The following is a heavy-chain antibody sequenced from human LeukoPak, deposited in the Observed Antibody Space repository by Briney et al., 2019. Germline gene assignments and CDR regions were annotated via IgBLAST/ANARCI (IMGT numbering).Heavy chain of an antibody. D-gene: IGHD2-2*01. Sequence: GGSLRLSCAASGFTVSSNYMSWVRQAPGKGLERVSVIYSGGSTYYADSVKGRFTISRDNSKNTLYLQMNSLRAEDTAVYYCARYCSSTSCYRAFDIWGQGTMVTVSS. V-gene: IGHV3-53*01. CDR2: IYSGGST. J-gene: IGHJ3*02. CDR3: ARYCSSTSCYRAFDI. CDR1: GFTVSSNY.